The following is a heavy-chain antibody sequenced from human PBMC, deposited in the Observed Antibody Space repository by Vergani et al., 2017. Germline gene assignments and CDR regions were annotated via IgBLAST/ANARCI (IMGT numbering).Heavy chain of an antibody. D-gene: IGHD6-13*01. V-gene: IGHV4-61*08. J-gene: IGHJ5*02. CDR1: GAYVGSGGYY. Sequence: QVQLQESGPGLVKASQTLSLTCSVSGAYVGSGGYYWSWIRQPPGKGLEWIGEINHSGSTNYNPSLKSRVTISVDTSKNQFSLKLSSVTAADTAMYYCARGIIAAAGKTRGNWFDPWGQGTLVTVSS. CDR2: INHSGST. CDR3: ARGIIAAAGKTRGNWFDP.